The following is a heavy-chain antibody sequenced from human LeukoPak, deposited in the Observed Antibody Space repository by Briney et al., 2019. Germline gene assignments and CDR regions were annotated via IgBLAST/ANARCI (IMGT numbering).Heavy chain of an antibody. V-gene: IGHV3-7*01. CDR2: IKPDGSEK. J-gene: IGHJ4*02. CDR1: GFTFSSYW. Sequence: GGSLRLSCAASGFTFSSYWVSWVRQTPGKGLEWVANIKPDGSEKYYVDSVKGRFTISRDNAKNSLYLQMNSLRAEDTAVYYCARDSGDRTVDYWGQGTLVTVSS. D-gene: IGHD3-10*01. CDR3: ARDSGDRTVDY.